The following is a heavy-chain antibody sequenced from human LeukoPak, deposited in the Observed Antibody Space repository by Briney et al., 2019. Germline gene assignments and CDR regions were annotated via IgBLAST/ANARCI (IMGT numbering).Heavy chain of an antibody. V-gene: IGHV1-46*01. CDR1: GYTFTSYY. CDR3: AREQQLENFDY. CDR2: INPSGGST. J-gene: IGHJ4*02. Sequence: ASVNVSCKASGYTFTSYYMHWVRQAPGQGLEWMGIINPSGGSTSYAQKFQGRVTMTRDTSTSKVYMELSSLRSEEPAVYYCAREQQLENFDYWGQGTLVTVSS. D-gene: IGHD6-13*01.